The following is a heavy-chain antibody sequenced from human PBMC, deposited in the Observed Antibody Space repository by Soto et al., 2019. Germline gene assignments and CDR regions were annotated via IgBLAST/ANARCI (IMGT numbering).Heavy chain of an antibody. CDR2: IYWDDDK. Sequence: SGPTLVNPTQTLTLTCTFSGFSLSTSGVGVGWIRQPPGKALEWLALIYWDDDKRYSPSLKSRLTITKDTSKNQVVLTKTNMDPVDTATYYCARMVQQLVSFSEYFDYWGQGTLVTVSS. J-gene: IGHJ4*02. V-gene: IGHV2-5*02. CDR1: GFSLSTSGVG. D-gene: IGHD6-13*01. CDR3: ARMVQQLVSFSEYFDY.